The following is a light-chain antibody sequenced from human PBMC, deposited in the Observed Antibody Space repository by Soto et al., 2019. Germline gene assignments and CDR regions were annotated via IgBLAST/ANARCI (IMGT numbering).Light chain of an antibody. Sequence: DIQMTQSPSTLPASVGDRVTITCRASQSISTWLAWYQQKPGKAPNLLIYKASYLASGVPSRFSGGGSGTEFTLTISSLQPDDFATYYCQQYNSYSWTFGQGTKVDI. V-gene: IGKV1-5*03. CDR2: KAS. J-gene: IGKJ1*01. CDR3: QQYNSYSWT. CDR1: QSISTW.